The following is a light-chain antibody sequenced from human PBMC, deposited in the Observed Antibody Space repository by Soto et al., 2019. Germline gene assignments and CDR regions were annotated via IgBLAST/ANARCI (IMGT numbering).Light chain of an antibody. CDR3: QQYDNLP. CDR2: DAS. V-gene: IGKV1-33*01. CDR1: QDISNY. Sequence: DIQMTQSPPSLSASVGDRVTITCQASQDISNYLNWYQQKPGKAPKLLIYDASNLETGVPSRFSGSGSGTDFTFTISSLQPEDIATYYCQQYDNLPFGGGTKVEIK. J-gene: IGKJ4*01.